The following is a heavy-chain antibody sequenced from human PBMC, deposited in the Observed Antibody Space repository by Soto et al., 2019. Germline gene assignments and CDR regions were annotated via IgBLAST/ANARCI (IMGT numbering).Heavy chain of an antibody. D-gene: IGHD2-21*01. V-gene: IGHV3-7*01. CDR3: AREKSVLDAIGDY. Sequence: PGGSLRLSCAASGFTFSAYWITWVRLTPWKGLEWVANIDRDGTETHYVDSVKGRFTISRDNSEDTLYLQMNNLRAEDTAVYYCAREKSVLDAIGDYWGQGTRVTVSS. J-gene: IGHJ4*02. CDR2: IDRDGTET. CDR1: GFTFSAYW.